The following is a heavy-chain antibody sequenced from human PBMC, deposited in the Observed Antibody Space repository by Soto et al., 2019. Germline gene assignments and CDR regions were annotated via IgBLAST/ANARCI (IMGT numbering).Heavy chain of an antibody. CDR1: GYTFTGYD. Sequence: ASVKVSCKASGYTFTGYDINWVRQATGQGLEWMGWMNPNSGNTGYAQKFQGRVTMTRNTSISTAYMELSSLRSEDTAVYYCARGLRSTGYSSNWGQGTLVTVSS. J-gene: IGHJ4*02. D-gene: IGHD3-9*01. CDR2: MNPNSGNT. V-gene: IGHV1-8*01. CDR3: ARGLRSTGYSSN.